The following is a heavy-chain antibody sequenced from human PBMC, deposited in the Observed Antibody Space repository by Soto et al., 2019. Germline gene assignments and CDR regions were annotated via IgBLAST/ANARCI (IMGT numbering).Heavy chain of an antibody. V-gene: IGHV1-69*12. D-gene: IGHD5-18*01. Sequence: QVQLVQSGAEVKKPGASVKVSCKASGGTFSSYAISWVRQAPGQGLEWMGGIIPIFGTANYAQKFQGRVTITADESTSTAYMELSSLRSEDTAVYYCARDRVWYSYGLVGNSQGYWGQGTLVTVSS. J-gene: IGHJ4*02. CDR1: GGTFSSYA. CDR2: IIPIFGTA. CDR3: ARDRVWYSYGLVGNSQGY.